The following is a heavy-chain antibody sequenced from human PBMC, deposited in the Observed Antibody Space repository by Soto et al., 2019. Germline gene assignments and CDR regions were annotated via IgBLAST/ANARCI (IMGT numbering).Heavy chain of an antibody. D-gene: IGHD1-20*01. J-gene: IGHJ4*02. CDR1: GFTFSTYW. Sequence: EVHLVESGGGLVQPGGSLRLSCVASGFTFSTYWMHWVRQAPGKGLVWVSRIKSDGSSTSYADSVTGRFTIFRDNAKNTLYLQMNSLRGEDTAVYYCATLTGNFLNSNINWGQGTLVTVSS. CDR3: ATLTGNFLNSNIN. V-gene: IGHV3-74*01. CDR2: IKSDGSST.